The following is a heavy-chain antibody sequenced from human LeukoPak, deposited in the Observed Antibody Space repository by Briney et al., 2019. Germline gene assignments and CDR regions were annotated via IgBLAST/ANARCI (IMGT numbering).Heavy chain of an antibody. V-gene: IGHV3-30*02. CDR2: IGYDGTTK. D-gene: IGHD5-24*01. Sequence: GGSLRLSCTASGFTLTNYGIQWVRQAPGKGLEWVAFIGYDGTTKYFGASVKGRFTISRDTSKNTVYLQMNTLRLEDTAVYYCAKDVRGDGHRYFDNWGQGTLVTVSS. CDR1: GFTLTNYG. CDR3: AKDVRGDGHRYFDN. J-gene: IGHJ4*02.